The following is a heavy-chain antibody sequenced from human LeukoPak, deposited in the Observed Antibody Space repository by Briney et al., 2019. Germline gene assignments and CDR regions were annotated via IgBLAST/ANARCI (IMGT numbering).Heavy chain of an antibody. D-gene: IGHD3-10*01. V-gene: IGHV3-7*01. CDR1: GFTFSRYW. J-gene: IGHJ6*02. Sequence: GGSLRLSCAASGFTFSRYWMSWVRQAPGKGLEWVATIKQDGSDEYYVDSVKGRFTISRDDAKNSLYLQMNSLRAEDTAVYYCARSYYYGSGSYYATGTPYYYYGMDVWGQGTTVTVSS. CDR2: IKQDGSDE. CDR3: ARSYYYGSGSYYATGTPYYYYGMDV.